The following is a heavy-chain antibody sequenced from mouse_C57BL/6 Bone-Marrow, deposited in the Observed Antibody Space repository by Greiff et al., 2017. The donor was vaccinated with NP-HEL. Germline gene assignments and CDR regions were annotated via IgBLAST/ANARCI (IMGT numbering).Heavy chain of an antibody. J-gene: IGHJ3*01. CDR1: GYTFTSYD. Sequence: QVHVKQSGPELVKPGASVKLSCKASGYTFTSYDINWVKQRPGQGLEWIGWIYPRDGSTKYNEKFKGKATWTVDTSSSTAYMELHSLTSEDSAVYFCARPYYYGSSPFAYWGQGTLVTVSA. CDR2: IYPRDGST. V-gene: IGHV1-85*01. CDR3: ARPYYYGSSPFAY. D-gene: IGHD1-1*01.